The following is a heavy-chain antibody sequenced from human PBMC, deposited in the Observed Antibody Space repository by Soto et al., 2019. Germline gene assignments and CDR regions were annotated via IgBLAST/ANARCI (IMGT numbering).Heavy chain of an antibody. D-gene: IGHD3-16*02. CDR3: ARDRDYRVSPLDP. J-gene: IGHJ5*02. CDR1: GFTFSSYS. Sequence: EVQLVESGGGLVKPGGSLRLSCAASGFTFSSYSMNWVRQAPGKGLEWVSSISSSSSYIYYADSVKGRFTISRDNAKNSLYLQMNSLRAEDTAVYYCARDRDYRVSPLDPWGQGTLVTVSS. CDR2: ISSSSSYI. V-gene: IGHV3-21*01.